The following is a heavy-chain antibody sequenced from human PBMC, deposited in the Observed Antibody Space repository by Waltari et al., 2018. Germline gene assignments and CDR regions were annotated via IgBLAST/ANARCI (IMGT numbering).Heavy chain of an antibody. V-gene: IGHV3-74*01. CDR3: VRAFGDYVSPVFDF. J-gene: IGHJ4*02. D-gene: IGHD3-16*01. Sequence: VQLVESGGGLAQPGGSLRLSCTASGFTFTTRWMNWVRQGPGKGLMWVSRVKSDGTTTNYADSVRGRFTMSRDNAKNTVYLQMNSLRVDDTAVYFCVRAFGDYVSPVFDFWGQGVMVSVSS. CDR1: GFTFTTRW. CDR2: VKSDGTTT.